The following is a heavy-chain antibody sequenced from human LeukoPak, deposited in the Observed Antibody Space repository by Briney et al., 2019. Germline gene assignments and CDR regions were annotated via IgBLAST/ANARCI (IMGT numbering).Heavy chain of an antibody. D-gene: IGHD2-15*01. J-gene: IGHJ4*02. CDR2: IYYDGSNK. CDR1: GFTFSNYG. V-gene: IGHV3-33*06. CDR3: AKDICSGVSCSSDY. Sequence: PGGSLRLSCAASGFTFSNYGMHWVRQAPGKGLEWVAVIYYDGSNKYYADSVKGRFTISRDNNKNTVYRQMNSLRAENTAIYYCAKDICSGVSCSSDYWGQGTLLTVSS.